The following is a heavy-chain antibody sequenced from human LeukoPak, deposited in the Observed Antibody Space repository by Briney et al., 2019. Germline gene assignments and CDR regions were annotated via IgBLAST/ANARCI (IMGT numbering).Heavy chain of an antibody. CDR2: IYTSGST. V-gene: IGHV4-61*02. CDR3: ARSPSLGASMDV. J-gene: IGHJ6*03. Sequence: MPSETLSLTCTVSGGSISSGSYYWSWIRQPAGKGLEWIGRIYTSGSTNYNPSLKSRVTISVDRSKNQFSLKLSSVTAADTAVYYCARSPSLGASMDVWGKGTTVTVSS. CDR1: GGSISSGSYY.